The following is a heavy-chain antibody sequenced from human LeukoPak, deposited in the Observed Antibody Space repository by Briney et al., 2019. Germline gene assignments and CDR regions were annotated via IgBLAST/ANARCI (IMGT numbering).Heavy chain of an antibody. V-gene: IGHV3-11*04. J-gene: IGHJ4*02. CDR3: AFYRGAHSYFAY. CDR2: ISSSGSTI. D-gene: IGHD2/OR15-2a*01. CDR1: GFTFSDYY. Sequence: GGSLRLSCAASGFTFSDYYMSWIRQAPGKGLEWVSYISSSGSTIYYADSVKGRFTISRDNSKNTVNLQMNSLRAEDTAVYYCAFYRGAHSYFAYWGQGTLVTVSS.